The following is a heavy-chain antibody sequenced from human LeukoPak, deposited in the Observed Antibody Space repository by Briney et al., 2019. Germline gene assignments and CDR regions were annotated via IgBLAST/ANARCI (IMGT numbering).Heavy chain of an antibody. J-gene: IGHJ3*02. CDR2: IWYDGSKA. CDR3: ARRGSGWDAFDI. V-gene: IGHV3-33*01. CDR1: GFTFNSHG. D-gene: IGHD6-19*01. Sequence: GGSLRLSCAASGFTFNSHGTHWVRQAPGKGLEWVAVIWYDGSKAQYVDSVKGRFTISRDNSKNTVYLQMNSLRAEDTAVYYCARRGSGWDAFDIWGQGTLVAVSS.